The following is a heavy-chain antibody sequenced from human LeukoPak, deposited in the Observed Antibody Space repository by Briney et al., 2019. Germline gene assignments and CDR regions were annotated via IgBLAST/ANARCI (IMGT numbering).Heavy chain of an antibody. Sequence: GGSLRLSCAASGFTFSSYGMSWVRQAPGKGLEWVSFITTSGATTSYADSVKGRFTISRDNPRNTLYMQMKSLRDEDTALYYCAIMHGYYDGSGYWVQWGQGTLVTVSS. J-gene: IGHJ4*02. CDR1: GFTFSSYG. CDR3: AIMHGYYDGSGYWVQ. CDR2: ITTSGATT. V-gene: IGHV3-23*01. D-gene: IGHD3-22*01.